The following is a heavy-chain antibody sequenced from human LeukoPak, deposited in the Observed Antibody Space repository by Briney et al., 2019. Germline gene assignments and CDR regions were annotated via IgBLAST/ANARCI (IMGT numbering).Heavy chain of an antibody. D-gene: IGHD3-22*01. V-gene: IGHV4-4*07. J-gene: IGHJ4*02. CDR1: GGSISSYY. Sequence: PSETLSLTCTVSGGSISSYYWSWIRQPAGKGLEWIGRIYTTGSANYNPSLRSRVTMSVDTSKNQFSLRLKSVTAADTAVYYCARDRSYDSTGYYNFDYWGQGTLVTVSS. CDR2: IYTTGSA. CDR3: ARDRSYDSTGYYNFDY.